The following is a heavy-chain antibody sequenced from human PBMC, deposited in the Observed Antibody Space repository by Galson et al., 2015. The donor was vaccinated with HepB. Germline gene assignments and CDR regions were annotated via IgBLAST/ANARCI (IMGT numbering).Heavy chain of an antibody. CDR1: GFTFDDYA. CDR2: ISWNSGSI. CDR3: AKERYCSGGSCYSGFDY. Sequence: SLRLSCAASGFTFDDYAMHWVRQAPGRGLEWVSGISWNSGSIGYADSVKGRFTISRDNAKNSLYLQMNSLRAEDTALYYCAKERYCSGGSCYSGFDYWGQGTLVTVSS. D-gene: IGHD2-15*01. V-gene: IGHV3-9*01. J-gene: IGHJ4*02.